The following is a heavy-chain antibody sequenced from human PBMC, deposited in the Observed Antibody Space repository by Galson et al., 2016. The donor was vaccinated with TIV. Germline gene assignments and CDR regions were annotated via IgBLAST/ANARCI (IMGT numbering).Heavy chain of an antibody. CDR1: GGSFSSYV. CDR3: AKDRNTAMDTYYWYYGMDV. D-gene: IGHD5-18*01. CDR2: IIPLFSTA. Sequence: SVKVSCKASGGSFSSYVISWVRQAPGQGLEWMGGIIPLFSTANYAQKFQGRVTITADESTSTVYMELSSLRSEDTAIYYCAKDRNTAMDTYYWYYGMDVWGRGTTVTVSS. V-gene: IGHV1-69*13. J-gene: IGHJ6*02.